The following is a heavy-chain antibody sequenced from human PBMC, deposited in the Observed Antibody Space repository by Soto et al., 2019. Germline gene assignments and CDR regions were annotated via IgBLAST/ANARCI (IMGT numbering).Heavy chain of an antibody. CDR3: ARFYYDSSGYLPCSYYYYYRMDV. J-gene: IGHJ6*02. CDR1: GFTLSSYW. CDR2: IKQDGSEK. Sequence: GGSLRLSCAASGFTLSSYWMSWVRQAPGKGLEWVANIKQDGSEKYYVDSVKGRFTISRDNAKNSLYLQMNSLRAEDTAVYYCARFYYDSSGYLPCSYYYYYRMDVWGRGTTVTVSS. D-gene: IGHD3-22*01. V-gene: IGHV3-7*04.